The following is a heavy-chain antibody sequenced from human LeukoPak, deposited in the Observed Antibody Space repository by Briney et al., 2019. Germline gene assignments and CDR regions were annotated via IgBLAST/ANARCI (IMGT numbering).Heavy chain of an antibody. J-gene: IGHJ2*01. CDR1: GFTFSSYS. V-gene: IGHV3-48*02. CDR3: ARDVTTLRTPMYFDL. Sequence: GGSLRLSCAASGFTFSSYSMNWVRQAPGKGLEWVSYISSSSTIYYADSVKGRFTISRDNAKNSLYLQMNSLRDEDTAVYYCARDVTTLRTPMYFDLWGRGTLVTVSS. CDR2: ISSSSTI. D-gene: IGHD4-17*01.